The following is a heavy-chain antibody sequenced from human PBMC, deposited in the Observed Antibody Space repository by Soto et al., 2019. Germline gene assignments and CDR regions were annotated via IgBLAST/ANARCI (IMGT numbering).Heavy chain of an antibody. CDR3: ARRIAVAGRVSHYYYYGMDV. J-gene: IGHJ6*02. CDR1: GYTFTSYG. V-gene: IGHV1-18*01. CDR2: ISAYNGNT. D-gene: IGHD6-19*01. Sequence: GASVKVSCKASGYTFTSYGISWVRQAPGQGLEWMGWISAYNGNTNYAQKLQGRVTMTTDTSTSTAYMELRSLRSDDTAVYYCARRIAVAGRVSHYYYYGMDVWGQGTTVTVSS.